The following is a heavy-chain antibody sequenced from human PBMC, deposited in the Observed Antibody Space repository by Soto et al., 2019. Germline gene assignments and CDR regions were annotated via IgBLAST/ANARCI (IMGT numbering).Heavy chain of an antibody. Sequence: GGSLRLSCAASGFTFSNYAMSWVRQAPGEGLEWVSAIVGSGATTHYADSVKGRFTISRNNSKGTVFLQMNSLRAEDTAVYYCAKDGLGYCSSTSCYRHYYYGMDVWGQGTTVTVSS. CDR1: GFTFSNYA. CDR2: IVGSGATT. CDR3: AKDGLGYCSSTSCYRHYYYGMDV. J-gene: IGHJ6*02. V-gene: IGHV3-23*01. D-gene: IGHD2-2*02.